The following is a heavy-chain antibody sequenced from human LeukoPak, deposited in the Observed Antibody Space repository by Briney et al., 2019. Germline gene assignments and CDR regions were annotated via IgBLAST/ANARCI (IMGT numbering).Heavy chain of an antibody. J-gene: IGHJ4*02. CDR3: ARQSFPSTIFGVVIGPFDY. CDR1: GGSISSYY. D-gene: IGHD3-3*01. Sequence: KASETLSLTCTVSGGSISSYYWSWIRQPPGKGLEWIGYIYYSGSTNYNPSLKSRVTISVDTSKNQFSLKLSSVTAADTAVYYCARQSFPSTIFGVVIGPFDYWGQGTLVTVSS. V-gene: IGHV4-59*08. CDR2: IYYSGST.